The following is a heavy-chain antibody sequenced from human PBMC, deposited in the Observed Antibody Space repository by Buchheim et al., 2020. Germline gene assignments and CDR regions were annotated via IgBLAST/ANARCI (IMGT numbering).Heavy chain of an antibody. CDR3: ARDLSESISSGWYENPVFDY. D-gene: IGHD6-19*01. CDR1: GYTFTSYG. J-gene: IGHJ4*02. CDR2: ISAYNGNT. Sequence: QVQLVQSGAEVKKPGASVKVSCKASGYTFTSYGISWVRQAPGQGLEWMGWISAYNGNTNYAQKLQGRVTMTTDTSTSTAHMELRSLRSDDTAVYYCARDLSESISSGWYENPVFDYWGQGTL. V-gene: IGHV1-18*01.